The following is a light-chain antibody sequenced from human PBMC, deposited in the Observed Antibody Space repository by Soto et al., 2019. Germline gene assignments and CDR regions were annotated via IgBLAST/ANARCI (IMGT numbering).Light chain of an antibody. Sequence: DIQMTQSPSTLSASVGDRVTITCRASQSISSWLAWYQQKPGKAPKLLIYKASSLESVVPSRFSGSGSGTEFTLNISSLQPDDFATYACQQYNSYWTFGQGTKVEIK. CDR1: QSISSW. CDR2: KAS. J-gene: IGKJ1*01. V-gene: IGKV1-5*03. CDR3: QQYNSYWT.